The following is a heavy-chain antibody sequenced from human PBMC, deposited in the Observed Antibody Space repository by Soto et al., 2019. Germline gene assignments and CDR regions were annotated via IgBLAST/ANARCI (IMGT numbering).Heavy chain of an antibody. CDR2: ISYDGSNK. J-gene: IGHJ4*02. CDR1: GFTFSSYA. D-gene: IGHD2-8*01. Sequence: GGSLRLSCAASGFTFSSYAMHWVRQAPGKGLEWVAVISYDGSNKYYADSVKGRFTIPRDNSKNTLYLQMNSLRAEDTAVYYCAREAYCTNGVCYSELDYFDYWGQGTLVTVSS. V-gene: IGHV3-30-3*01. CDR3: AREAYCTNGVCYSELDYFDY.